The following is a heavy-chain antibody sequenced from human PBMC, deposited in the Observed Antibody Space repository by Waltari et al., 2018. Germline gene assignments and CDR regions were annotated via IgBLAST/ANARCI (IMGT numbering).Heavy chain of an antibody. Sequence: VQLLEPGGGLVQTGVSPRLSCLVSGFFRGSYAMTWVRPAPGKGLGWVSGVSAKSDFTNYADSVKGRFTISRDNSKNTLYLQMNSLRVEDAALYYCARYISRGRELMSWGQGTLVTVSS. J-gene: IGHJ4*02. V-gene: IGHV3-23*01. CDR3: ARYISRGRELMS. CDR2: VSAKSDFT. D-gene: IGHD1-7*01. CDR1: GFFRGSYA.